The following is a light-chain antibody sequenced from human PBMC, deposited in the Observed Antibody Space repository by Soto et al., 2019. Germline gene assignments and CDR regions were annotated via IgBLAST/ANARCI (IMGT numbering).Light chain of an antibody. J-gene: IGKJ1*01. CDR2: LGS. CDR1: QSLLHAHGNNY. V-gene: IGKV2-28*01. CDR3: MQALQAPST. Sequence: DIVMTQSPLSLPVTPGEPASISCRASQSLLHAHGNNYLHWYLQKPRQSPQLLIFLGSNRASGVPDRFSGSGSGTDFTLEISRXEADDVGVYYCMQALQAPSTFGQGTKVDSK.